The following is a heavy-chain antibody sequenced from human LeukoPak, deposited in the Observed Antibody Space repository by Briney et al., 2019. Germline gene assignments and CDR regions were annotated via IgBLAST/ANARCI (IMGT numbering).Heavy chain of an antibody. CDR2: INHSGST. V-gene: IGHV4-34*01. J-gene: IGHJ5*02. D-gene: IGHD1-26*01. CDR3: ARGSKMLGYNWFDP. CDR1: GGSFSGYY. Sequence: SETLSLTCAVYGGSFSGYYWNWIRQPPGKGLEWIGEINHSGSTNYIPSLKSRVNISVDTSKNQFPLKLSSVTAADTAVYYCARGSKMLGYNWFDPWGQGTLVTVSS.